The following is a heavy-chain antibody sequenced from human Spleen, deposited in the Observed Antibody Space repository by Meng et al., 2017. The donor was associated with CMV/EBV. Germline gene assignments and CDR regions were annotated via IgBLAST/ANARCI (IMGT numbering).Heavy chain of an antibody. CDR3: ARGSGSLYYYYGMDV. Sequence: GESLKISCAASGFTFSSYWMSWVRQAPGKGLEWVANIKQDGSEKYYVDSVKVRFTISRDNAKNSLYLQMNSLRAEDTAVYYCARGSGSLYYYYGMDVWGQGTTVTVSS. CDR2: IKQDGSEK. J-gene: IGHJ6*02. V-gene: IGHV3-7*04. CDR1: GFTFSSYW. D-gene: IGHD3-10*01.